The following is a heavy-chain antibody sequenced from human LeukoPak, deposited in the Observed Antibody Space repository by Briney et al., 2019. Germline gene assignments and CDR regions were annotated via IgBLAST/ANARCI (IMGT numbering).Heavy chain of an antibody. Sequence: ASVKVSCKAPGYTFTNHAIHWVRRAPGQGLEWMGRVSAYNGNTKYSQKFQGRVTMTTDTSTNTAYMEFLSLRYDDSAIYYCARGVSVTTPYLDSWGQGTLVTVSS. CDR2: VSAYNGNT. J-gene: IGHJ4*02. CDR1: GYTFTNHA. D-gene: IGHD4-17*01. V-gene: IGHV1-18*04. CDR3: ARGVSVTTPYLDS.